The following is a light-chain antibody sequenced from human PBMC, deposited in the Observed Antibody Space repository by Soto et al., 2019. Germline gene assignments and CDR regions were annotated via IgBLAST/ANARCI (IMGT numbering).Light chain of an antibody. Sequence: DIQMTQSPSTLPASVGDRVTITCRASQSISSWLAWYQQKPGKAPKLLIYDASSLESGGPSRFSGSGSGTEFTPTLSSLRPHDFASYYFLQYNSYPVLFGHGTKV. V-gene: IGKV1-5*01. J-gene: IGKJ1*01. CDR1: QSISSW. CDR3: LQYNSYPVL. CDR2: DAS.